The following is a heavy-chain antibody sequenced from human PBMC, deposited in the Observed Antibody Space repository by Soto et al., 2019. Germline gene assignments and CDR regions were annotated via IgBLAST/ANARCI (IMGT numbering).Heavy chain of an antibody. Sequence: QLQLVQSGAEVKKPGSSVNVSCKTSGGSFSSNTITWVRQAPGQGLEWMGGIIPIFGTSNYAQKFQGRVTITADESTNTVYMELSRLRYEDTAVYYCAGDVLLVVVSATRAAGWVDPWGQGTLVTVSS. D-gene: IGHD2-15*01. CDR2: IIPIFGTS. CDR3: AGDVLLVVVSATRAAGWVDP. J-gene: IGHJ5*02. V-gene: IGHV1-69*01. CDR1: GGSFSSNT.